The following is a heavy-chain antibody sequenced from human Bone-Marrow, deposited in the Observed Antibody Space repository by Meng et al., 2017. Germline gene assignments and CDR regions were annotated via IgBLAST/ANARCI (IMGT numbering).Heavy chain of an antibody. CDR1: GLTFDDYA. D-gene: IGHD4-23*01. CDR3: VQDRTYDFGANSYFQH. V-gene: IGHV3-9*01. CDR2: ITWNSGRV. J-gene: IGHJ1*01. Sequence: SLKISCAAFGLTFDDYAMDWVRQAPGKGLEWVSGITWNSGRVGYADSVKGRFTISRDNAKNSLYLQMDSLRPEDTALYYCVQDRTYDFGANSYFQHWGQGTLVTVSS.